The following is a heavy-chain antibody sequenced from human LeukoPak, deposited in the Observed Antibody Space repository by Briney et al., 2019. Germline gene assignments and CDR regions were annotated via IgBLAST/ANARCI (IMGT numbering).Heavy chain of an antibody. CDR2: IIPIFGTA. Sequence: GASVKVSCKASGYTFTSYGISWVRQAPGQGLEWMGGIIPIFGTANYAQKFQGRVTITADESTSTAYMELSSLRSEDTAVYYCARVLSPYCSGGSCYVGFGWFDPWGQGTLVTVSS. CDR1: GYTFTSYG. V-gene: IGHV1-69*13. D-gene: IGHD2-15*01. CDR3: ARVLSPYCSGGSCYVGFGWFDP. J-gene: IGHJ5*02.